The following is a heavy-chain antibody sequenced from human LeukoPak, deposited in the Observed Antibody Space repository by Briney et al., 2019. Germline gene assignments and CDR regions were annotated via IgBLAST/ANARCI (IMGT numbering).Heavy chain of an antibody. J-gene: IGHJ4*02. Sequence: AAVTVSFTASGYTFTIYGISWVRQAPGQGKEWMGWISAYNGNTNYAQKLQGRVTMTTDTSTSTAYMELRSLRSDYTAVYYCARDYDILTGPPLGYWGQGTLVTVSS. CDR2: ISAYNGNT. V-gene: IGHV1-18*01. CDR1: GYTFTIYG. CDR3: ARDYDILTGPPLGY. D-gene: IGHD3-9*01.